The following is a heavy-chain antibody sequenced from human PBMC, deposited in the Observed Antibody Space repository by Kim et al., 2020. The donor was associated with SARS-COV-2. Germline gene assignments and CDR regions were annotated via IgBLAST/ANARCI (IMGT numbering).Heavy chain of an antibody. CDR1: GYTFTGYY. CDR3: ARTLSYSSGWYRY. V-gene: IGHV1-2*02. J-gene: IGHJ4*02. Sequence: ASVKVSCKASGYTFTGYYMHWVRQAPGQGLEWMGWINPNSGGTNYAQKFQGRVTMTRDTSISTAYMELSRLRSDDTAVYYCARTLSYSSGWYRYWGQGTLVTVSS. D-gene: IGHD6-19*01. CDR2: INPNSGGT.